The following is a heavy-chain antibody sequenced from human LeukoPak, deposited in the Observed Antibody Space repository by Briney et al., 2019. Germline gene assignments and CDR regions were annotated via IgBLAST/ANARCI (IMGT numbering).Heavy chain of an antibody. J-gene: IGHJ4*02. CDR3: ATALSYSSGWSRNHFDY. Sequence: GASVKVSCKASGYTFTSYDINWVRQATGQGLEWMGWMNPNSGNTGYAQKFQGRVTMTRNTSISTAYMELSSLRTEDTAVYYCATALSYSSGWSRNHFDYWGQGTLVTVSS. CDR2: MNPNSGNT. V-gene: IGHV1-8*01. D-gene: IGHD6-19*01. CDR1: GYTFTSYD.